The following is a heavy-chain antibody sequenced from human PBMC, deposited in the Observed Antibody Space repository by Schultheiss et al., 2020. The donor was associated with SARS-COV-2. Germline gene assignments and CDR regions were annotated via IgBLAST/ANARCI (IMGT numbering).Heavy chain of an antibody. D-gene: IGHD6-13*01. CDR3: ARAAVAAAGLTDAFDI. J-gene: IGHJ3*02. CDR2: IYTSGST. V-gene: IGHV4-4*07. CDR1: GGSISSYY. Sequence: SETLSLTCTVSGGSISSYYWSWIRQPAGKGLEWIGRIYTSGSTNYNPSLKSRVTISVDTSKNQFSLKLSSVTAADTAVYYCARAAVAAAGLTDAFDIWGQGTMVTVSS.